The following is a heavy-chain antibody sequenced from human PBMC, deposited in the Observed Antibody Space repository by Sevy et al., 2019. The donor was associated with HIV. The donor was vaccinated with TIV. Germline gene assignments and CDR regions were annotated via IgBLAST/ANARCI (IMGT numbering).Heavy chain of an antibody. CDR3: ASQRVGYSGYVWYDY. CDR2: ISSSGSTI. CDR1: GFTFSDNY. J-gene: IGHJ4*02. Sequence: GGSLRLSCAASGFTFSDNYMSWIHQAPGKGLEWVSYISSSGSTIYYADSVKGRFTISRDNAKNSLYLQMNSLRAEDTAVYYCASQRVGYSGYVWYDYWGQGTLVTVSS. V-gene: IGHV3-11*01. D-gene: IGHD5-12*01.